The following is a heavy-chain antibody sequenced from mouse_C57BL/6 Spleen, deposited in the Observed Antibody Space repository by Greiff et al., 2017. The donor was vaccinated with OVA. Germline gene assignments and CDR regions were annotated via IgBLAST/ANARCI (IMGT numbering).Heavy chain of an antibody. CDR3: ARKEEGYYGPFAY. J-gene: IGHJ3*01. CDR2: IDPSDSYT. CDR1: GYTFTSYW. Sequence: QVHVKQPGAELVRPGTSVKLSCKASGYTFTSYWMHWVKQRPGQGLEWIGVIDPSDSYTNYNQKFKGKATLTVDTSSSTAYMQLSSLTSEDSAVYYCARKEEGYYGPFAYWGQGTLVTVSA. D-gene: IGHD1-2*01. V-gene: IGHV1-59*01.